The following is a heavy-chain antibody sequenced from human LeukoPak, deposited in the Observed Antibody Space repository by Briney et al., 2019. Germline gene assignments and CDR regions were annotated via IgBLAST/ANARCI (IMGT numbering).Heavy chain of an antibody. V-gene: IGHV1-2*02. Sequence: GASVKVSCTASGYTFTSYDIDWVRQATGQGLEWMGWINPNSGGTNYAQKFQGRVTMTRDTSISTAYMELSRLRSDDTAVYYCARDGVGAESHYYYYYYMDVWGKGTTVTVSS. D-gene: IGHD1-26*01. CDR3: ARDGVGAESHYYYYYYMDV. CDR2: INPNSGGT. J-gene: IGHJ6*03. CDR1: GYTFTSYD.